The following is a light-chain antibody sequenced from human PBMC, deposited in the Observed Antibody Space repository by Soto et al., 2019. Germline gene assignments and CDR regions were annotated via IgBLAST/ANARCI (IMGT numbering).Light chain of an antibody. CDR2: DAS. CDR3: QQRSRWPPT. V-gene: IGKV3-11*01. Sequence: LLTQSPSTVSLSAGERATLPCRASQSIATYLAWYQQKPGRAPSLLIFDASTRATGIPARFSGSGSGTDFTLTISSLEPEDFATYYCQQRSRWPPTFGHGTNVDTK. CDR1: QSIATY. J-gene: IGKJ1*01.